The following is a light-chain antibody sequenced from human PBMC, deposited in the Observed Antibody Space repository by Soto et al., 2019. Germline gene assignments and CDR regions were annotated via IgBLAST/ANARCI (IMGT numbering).Light chain of an antibody. CDR2: AAS. CDR1: QDIKTW. V-gene: IGKV1-12*01. Sequence: DLPMTQSPSSVSASVGDRVTITCRASQDIKTWLAWYQQKPGTAPKLLIYAASSLQSGVPSRFSGSGSGPDFTLTISSLQPEDFATYFCQQASSFPRTFGPGTNVNIK. CDR3: QQASSFPRT. J-gene: IGKJ3*01.